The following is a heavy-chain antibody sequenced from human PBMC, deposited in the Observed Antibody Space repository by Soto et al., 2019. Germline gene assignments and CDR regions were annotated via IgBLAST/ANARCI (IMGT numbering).Heavy chain of an antibody. V-gene: IGHV1-69*13. CDR3: AREESIMGRGVVYYYGMDV. J-gene: IGHJ6*02. Sequence: ASVKVSCKASGGAFSSYAITWVRQAPGQGLEWIGVIIPVFDTRYYAQKFQGRVTITADESTRTAYMELSSLRSDDTAVYYCAREESIMGRGVVYYYGMDVWGQGTTVTVSS. CDR1: GGAFSSYA. D-gene: IGHD3-10*01. CDR2: IIPVFDTR.